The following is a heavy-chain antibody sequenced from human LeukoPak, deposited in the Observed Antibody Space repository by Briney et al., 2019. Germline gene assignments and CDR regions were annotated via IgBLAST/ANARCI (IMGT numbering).Heavy chain of an antibody. CDR2: IYYSGST. CDR1: GGSISSSSYY. V-gene: IGHV4-39*01. D-gene: IGHD4-23*01. CDR3: ARREDYGGNSGQFDY. Sequence: SETMSLTCTVSGGSISSSSYYWGWIRQPPGKGLEWIGSIYYSGSTYYNPSLKSRVTISVDTSKNQFSLKLSSVTAADTAVYYCARREDYGGNSGQFDYWGQGTLVTVSS. J-gene: IGHJ4*02.